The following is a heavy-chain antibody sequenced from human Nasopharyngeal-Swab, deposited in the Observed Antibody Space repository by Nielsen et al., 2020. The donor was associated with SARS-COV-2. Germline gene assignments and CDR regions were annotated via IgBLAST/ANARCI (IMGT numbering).Heavy chain of an antibody. CDR1: GFSLGTSGMC. J-gene: IGHJ4*02. CDR3: ARMYYYDSSGYSFDY. V-gene: IGHV2-70*01. D-gene: IGHD3-22*01. CDR2: IDWDDDK. Sequence: SCPTLVKPTQTLTLTCTFSGFSLGTSGMCVSWIRQPPGKALEWLALIDWDDDKYYSTSLKTRLTISKDTSKNQVVLTMTNMDPVDTATYYCARMYYYDSSGYSFDYWGQGTLVTVSS.